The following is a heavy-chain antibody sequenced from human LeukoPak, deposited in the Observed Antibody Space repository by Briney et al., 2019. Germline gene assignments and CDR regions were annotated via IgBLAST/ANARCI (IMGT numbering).Heavy chain of an antibody. CDR3: AGDYIWGRLF. J-gene: IGHJ4*01. V-gene: IGHV3-74*01. CDR2: INNDDTK. D-gene: IGHD3-16*01. Sequence: GGSLRLSCAASGFTFSNYRLHWVRQAPGKGLVWVSCINNDDTKVYADSVRGQFTISRDNAKNTMFLQMNGLRAEDTAVYYCAGDYIWGRLFWGQGTLVTVSS. CDR1: GFTFSNYR.